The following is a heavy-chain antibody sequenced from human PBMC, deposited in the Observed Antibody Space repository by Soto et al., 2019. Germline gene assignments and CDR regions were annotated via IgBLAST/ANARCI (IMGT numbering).Heavy chain of an antibody. CDR2: ISSSSSYI. D-gene: IGHD2-2*01. CDR1: GFTFSSYS. Sequence: GGSLRLSCAASGFTFSSYSMNWVRQAPGKGLEWVSSISSSSSYIYYADSVKGRFTISRDNAKNSLYLQMNSLRAEDTAVYYCARSPQYCSSTSCYEGKHYYYYYYMDVWGKGTTVTVSS. V-gene: IGHV3-21*01. CDR3: ARSPQYCSSTSCYEGKHYYYYYYMDV. J-gene: IGHJ6*03.